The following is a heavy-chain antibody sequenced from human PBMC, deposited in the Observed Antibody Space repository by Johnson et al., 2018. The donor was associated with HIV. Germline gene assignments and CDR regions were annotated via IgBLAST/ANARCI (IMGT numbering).Heavy chain of an antibody. V-gene: IGHV3-7*03. J-gene: IGHJ3*01. CDR1: GFTFRSYW. CDR3: ARENYRRRDAFDV. Sequence: MQLVESGGGVVQPGRSLRLSCAASGFTFRSYWMTWFRQTPGKGLEWVANINDGGSEKYYVDTVKGRFTISRDDSKKSLYLQINSLRTEDTAVYYCARENYRRRDAFDVWGQGTVVIVSS. D-gene: IGHD1-7*01. CDR2: INDGGSEK.